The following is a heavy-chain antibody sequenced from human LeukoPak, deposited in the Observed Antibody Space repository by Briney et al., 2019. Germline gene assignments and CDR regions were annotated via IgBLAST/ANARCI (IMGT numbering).Heavy chain of an antibody. CDR1: GGPISSDY. CDR2: IYSSGST. V-gene: IGHV4-4*07. J-gene: IGHJ4*02. Sequence: SETLSLTCTVSGGPISSDYWSWIRQPAGKGLEWIGRIYSSGSTNYNPSLKSRVTMSVDTSKNQFSLKLSSVTAADTAVYYCVGWSATRIDYWGQGTLVTVSS. CDR3: VGWSATRIDY. D-gene: IGHD3-3*01.